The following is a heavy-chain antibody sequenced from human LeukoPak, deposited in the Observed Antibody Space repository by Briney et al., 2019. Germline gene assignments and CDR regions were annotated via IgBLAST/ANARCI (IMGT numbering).Heavy chain of an antibody. D-gene: IGHD2-15*01. J-gene: IGHJ4*02. V-gene: IGHV3-48*01. Sequence: GGSLRLSCAASGFTFSSYSMNWVRQAPGKGLEWVSYISSSSSTIYYADSVKGRFTISRDNAKNSLYLQMNSLRAEDTAVYYCAKISLGAAPNFDYWGQGTLVTVSS. CDR2: ISSSSSTI. CDR1: GFTFSSYS. CDR3: AKISLGAAPNFDY.